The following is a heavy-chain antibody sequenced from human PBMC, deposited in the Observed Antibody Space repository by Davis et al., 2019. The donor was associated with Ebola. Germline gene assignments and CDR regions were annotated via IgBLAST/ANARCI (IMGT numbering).Heavy chain of an antibody. Sequence: PGGSLRLSCAASGFTFSSYSMNWVRKAPGKGLEWVSYISSSSSTIYYADSVKGRFTISRDNSKNTLYLQMNSLRAEDTAVYYCSKDRGGAVAGLNDALDIWGQGTMVTVSS. CDR1: GFTFSSYS. V-gene: IGHV3-48*01. CDR3: SKDRGGAVAGLNDALDI. J-gene: IGHJ3*02. CDR2: ISSSSSTI. D-gene: IGHD6-19*01.